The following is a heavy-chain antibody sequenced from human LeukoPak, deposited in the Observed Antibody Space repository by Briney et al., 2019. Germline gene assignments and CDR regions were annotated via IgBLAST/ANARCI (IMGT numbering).Heavy chain of an antibody. V-gene: IGHV4-34*01. J-gene: IGHJ4*02. CDR2: INHSGST. Sequence: PSETLSLTCAVYGESFSGYYWSWIRQPPGKGLEWIGEINHSGSTNYNPSLKSRVTISVDTSKNQFSLKLSSVTAADTAVYYCAILRVTSRTFDYWGQGTLVTVSS. D-gene: IGHD2-21*02. CDR1: GESFSGYY. CDR3: AILRVTSRTFDY.